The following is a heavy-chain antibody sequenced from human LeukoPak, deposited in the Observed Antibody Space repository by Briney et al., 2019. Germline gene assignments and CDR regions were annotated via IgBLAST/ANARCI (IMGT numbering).Heavy chain of an antibody. CDR2: IYYSGST. V-gene: IGHV4-39*01. CDR3: ARHDYDFWSGYANYFDY. CDR1: GGSISSSSYY. J-gene: IGHJ4*02. D-gene: IGHD3-3*01. Sequence: SETLSLTCTVSGGSISSSSYYWGWIRQPPGKGLEWIGSIYYSGSTYYNPPLKSRVTISVDTSKNQFSLKLSSVTAADTAVYYCARHDYDFWSGYANYFDYWGQGTLVTVSS.